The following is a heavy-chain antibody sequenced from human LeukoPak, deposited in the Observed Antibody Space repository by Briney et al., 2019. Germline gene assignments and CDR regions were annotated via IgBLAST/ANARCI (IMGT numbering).Heavy chain of an antibody. CDR2: ISGSGGST. Sequence: SGGSLRLSCAASGFTFSNAWMSWVRQAPGKGLEWVSAISGSGGSTYYADPVKGRFTISRDNSKNTLYLQMNSLRAEDTAVYYCAKGGQAYYDFWSGYVDYWGQGTLVTVSS. CDR1: GFTFSNAW. V-gene: IGHV3-23*01. D-gene: IGHD3-3*01. J-gene: IGHJ4*02. CDR3: AKGGQAYYDFWSGYVDY.